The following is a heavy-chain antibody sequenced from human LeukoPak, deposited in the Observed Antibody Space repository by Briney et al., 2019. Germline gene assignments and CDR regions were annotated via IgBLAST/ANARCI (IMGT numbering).Heavy chain of an antibody. D-gene: IGHD6-19*01. V-gene: IGHV4-39*01. CDR2: IYYSGST. CDR3: ARVIGQWLVVGAFDI. Sequence: PSETLSLTCSVSGDSISGSPYYWGWIRQSPGKGLEWIGSIYYSGSTYYNPSLNSRVTISVDTSKNQFSLKLSSVTAADTAVYYCARVIGQWLVVGAFDIWGQGTMVTVSS. J-gene: IGHJ3*02. CDR1: GDSISGSPYY.